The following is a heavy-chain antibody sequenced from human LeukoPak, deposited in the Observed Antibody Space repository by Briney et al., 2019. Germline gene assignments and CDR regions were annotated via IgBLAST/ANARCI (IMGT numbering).Heavy chain of an antibody. Sequence: GGSLRLSCAASGFRFITGRINCVPQAPGKGQEWVASISGDGRATYHADSVKGRFTISRDHAKRSLYLQMNSLRAEDTAVYYCVRELCSGCRCYAAFKIWGKEPMVTVSS. J-gene: IGHJ3*02. D-gene: IGHD2-15*01. CDR1: GFRFITGR. V-gene: IGHV3-21*01. CDR2: ISGDGRAT. CDR3: VRELCSGCRCYAAFKI.